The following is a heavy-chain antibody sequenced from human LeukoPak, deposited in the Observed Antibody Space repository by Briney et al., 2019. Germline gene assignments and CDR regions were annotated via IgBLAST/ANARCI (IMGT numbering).Heavy chain of an antibody. CDR3: ARSTYYYDSSGYYFYYFDY. Sequence: ASVKVSCKASGYTFTGYYMHWVRQAPGQGLEWMGWISPKTGGTNYARRFQGRVTMTRDTTASTVYMELSRLRSDDTAVYYCARSTYYYDSSGYYFYYFDYWGQGTLVTVSS. CDR2: ISPKTGGT. J-gene: IGHJ4*02. V-gene: IGHV1-2*02. CDR1: GYTFTGYY. D-gene: IGHD3-22*01.